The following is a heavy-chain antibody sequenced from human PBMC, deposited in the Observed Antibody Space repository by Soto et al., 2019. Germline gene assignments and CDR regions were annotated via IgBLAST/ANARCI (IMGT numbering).Heavy chain of an antibody. Sequence: EVQLVESGGGLVQPGGSLRLSCEASAFTFSTFWMHWVRQAPGKGLVWVSRINSDGSSTNYADSVKGRVTISRDNAKNTLYLQLNSLRPEDTAVYYCARDFEYWGQGTLVTVSS. CDR1: AFTFSTFW. J-gene: IGHJ4*02. V-gene: IGHV3-74*01. CDR3: ARDFEY. CDR2: INSDGSST.